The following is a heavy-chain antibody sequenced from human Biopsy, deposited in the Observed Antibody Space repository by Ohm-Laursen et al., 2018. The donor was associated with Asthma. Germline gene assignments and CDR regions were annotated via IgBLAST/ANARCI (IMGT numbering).Heavy chain of an antibody. CDR2: ITFDGSTQ. CDR3: SRDTLGYYFDI. V-gene: IGHV3-30-3*01. J-gene: IGHJ4*02. Sequence: SLRLSCAASGTHFGSYNMHWARQAPGKGLEWVAVITFDGSTQHYGYSVKGRFTISRDNSKNMLFLQMNSLRAEDTAVYYCSRDTLGYYFDIWGQGTQVTVSS. D-gene: IGHD6-13*01. CDR1: GTHFGSYN.